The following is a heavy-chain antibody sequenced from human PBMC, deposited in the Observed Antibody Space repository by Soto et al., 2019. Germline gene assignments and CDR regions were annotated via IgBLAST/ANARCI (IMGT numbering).Heavy chain of an antibody. CDR2: IYYSGST. D-gene: IGHD5-12*01. V-gene: IGHV4-31*03. J-gene: IGHJ6*02. CDR3: ARWGFVAGSVYGYYGMEV. Sequence: SETRAITCTVSGGSISSCGYYWSWIRQHPGKGLEWIGYIYYSGSTYYNPSLKRRVTISVGKSKNKFSLKLSSVTAADTAVYYRARWGFVAGSVYGYYGMEVWGQGTTDNDS. CDR1: GGSISSCGYY.